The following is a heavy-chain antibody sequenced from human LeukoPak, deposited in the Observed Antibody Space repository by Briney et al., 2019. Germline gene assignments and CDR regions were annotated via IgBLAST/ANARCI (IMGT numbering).Heavy chain of an antibody. Sequence: SETLSLTCAVYGGSFSGYYWSWIRQPPGKGLEWIGEINHSGSTNYNPSLKSRVTISVDTSKNQFSLKLSSVTAADTAVYYCAGGLGPPHYYGSGSYYDYYYYYMDVWGKGTTVTVSS. V-gene: IGHV4-34*01. CDR2: INHSGST. CDR1: GGSFSGYY. D-gene: IGHD3-10*01. CDR3: AGGLGPPHYYGSGSYYDYYYYYMDV. J-gene: IGHJ6*03.